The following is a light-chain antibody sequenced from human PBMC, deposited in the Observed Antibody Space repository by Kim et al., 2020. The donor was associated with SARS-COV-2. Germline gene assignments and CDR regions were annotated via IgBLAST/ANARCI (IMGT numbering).Light chain of an antibody. J-gene: IGLJ3*02. CDR1: GSDIGHYNY. Sequence: GQQVTISCTGTGSDIGHYNYVSWYQHHPGKAPKLIIYEVTKRPSGVPDRFSASKSGSTASLTISGLQAEDEAYYYCCSYTGSYTLVFGGGTQLTVL. CDR2: EVT. CDR3: CSYTGSYTLV. V-gene: IGLV2-11*01.